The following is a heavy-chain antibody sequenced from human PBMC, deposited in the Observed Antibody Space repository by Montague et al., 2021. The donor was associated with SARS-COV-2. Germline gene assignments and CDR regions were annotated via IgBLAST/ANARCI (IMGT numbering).Heavy chain of an antibody. J-gene: IGHJ4*02. Sequence: SETLSLTCTLSGGSISGSSDYWGWIRQSPGKGLEWIASVDYSGNTYYXPSLKSRLTISVDTSKNQFSLKLKSVTAADTALYYCARREYSYGWGDWGQGTLVTVSS. D-gene: IGHD5-18*01. CDR3: ARREYSYGWGD. V-gene: IGHV4-39*01. CDR1: GGSISGSSDY. CDR2: VDYSGNT.